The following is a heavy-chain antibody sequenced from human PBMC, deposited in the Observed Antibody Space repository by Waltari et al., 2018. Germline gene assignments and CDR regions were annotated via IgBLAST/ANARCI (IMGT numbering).Heavy chain of an antibody. CDR2: MKPNNGNT. Sequence: QVQLVQSGAEVKKPGASVKVSCKASGYTFTSYDINWVRQATGQGLEWVGWMKPNNGNTGDAEKFQGRVTMKRNTSIRTAYMELSSLRSEDTAVYYCARGKGELPAFDIWGQGTMVTVSS. CDR1: GYTFTSYD. V-gene: IGHV1-8*01. CDR3: ARGKGELPAFDI. J-gene: IGHJ3*02. D-gene: IGHD1-26*01.